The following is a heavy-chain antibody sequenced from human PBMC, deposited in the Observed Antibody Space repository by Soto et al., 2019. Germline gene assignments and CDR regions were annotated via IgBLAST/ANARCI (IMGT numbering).Heavy chain of an antibody. CDR2: IIPILGIA. D-gene: IGHD2-21*02. V-gene: IGHV1-69*02. CDR1: GGTFSSYT. J-gene: IGHJ4*02. Sequence: QVQLVQSGAEVKKPGSSVKVSCKASGGTFSSYTISWVRQAPGQGLEWMGRIIPILGIANYAQKFQGRVTIXXNXSXXADYMELSSLRCEDTAVYYCARHAVMGGDHWGFDYWGQGTLVTVSS. CDR3: ARHAVMGGDHWGFDY.